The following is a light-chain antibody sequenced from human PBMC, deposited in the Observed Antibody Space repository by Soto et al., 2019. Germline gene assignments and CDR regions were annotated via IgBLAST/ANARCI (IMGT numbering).Light chain of an antibody. J-gene: IGKJ1*01. V-gene: IGKV1-5*01. CDR3: QQYNSYSAKT. CDR2: DAS. CDR1: QSISSW. Sequence: DIQMTQSPSTLSASVGDRVTITCRASQSISSWLAWYQQKPGKAPKLLIYDASSLESGVPSRFSGSGSGTEFTLPISSLQPDDFATYYCQQYNSYSAKTFGQGT.